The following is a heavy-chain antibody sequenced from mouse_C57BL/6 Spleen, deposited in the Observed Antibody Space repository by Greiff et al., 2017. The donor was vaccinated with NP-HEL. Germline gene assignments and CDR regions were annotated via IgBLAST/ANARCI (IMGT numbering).Heavy chain of an antibody. CDR1: GYTFTSYW. CDR3: VKITTVVDWYFDV. V-gene: IGHV1-64*01. CDR2: IHPNSGST. D-gene: IGHD1-1*01. Sequence: VQLQQPGAELVKPGASVKLSCKASGYTFTSYWMHWVKQRPGQGLEWIGMIHPNSGSTNYNEKFKSKATLTVDKSSSTAYMQLSSLTSEDSAVYYCVKITTVVDWYFDVWGTGTTVTVSS. J-gene: IGHJ1*03.